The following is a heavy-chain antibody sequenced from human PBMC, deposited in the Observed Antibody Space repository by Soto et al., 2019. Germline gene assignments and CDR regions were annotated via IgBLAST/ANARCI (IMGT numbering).Heavy chain of an antibody. V-gene: IGHV3-9*01. Sequence: PGGSLRLSCVASGFTFDDYAMHWVRQGPGKGLEWVSGISWNSGTIGYADSVKGRFTISRDNAKNSLYLQMISLRAEDTAMYYCAKDKYSSSSNPFFDYWGQGTRVTAPQ. CDR2: ISWNSGTI. CDR3: AKDKYSSSSNPFFDY. J-gene: IGHJ4*02. CDR1: GFTFDDYA. D-gene: IGHD6-6*01.